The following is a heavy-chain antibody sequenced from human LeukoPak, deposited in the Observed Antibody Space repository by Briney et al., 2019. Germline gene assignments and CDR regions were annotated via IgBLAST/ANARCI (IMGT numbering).Heavy chain of an antibody. CDR3: ARVGTAEGTLEDY. D-gene: IGHD6-13*01. V-gene: IGHV3-7*01. CDR2: IKNDGSEK. CDR1: GFTFSNYW. J-gene: IGHJ4*02. Sequence: GGSLRLSCAASGFTFSNYWMSWVRQPPGKGLEWVANIKNDGSEKYYVDSVKGRFTISRDNPENSLYLQMNSLRAEDTAVYYCARVGTAEGTLEDYWGQGTLVTVSS.